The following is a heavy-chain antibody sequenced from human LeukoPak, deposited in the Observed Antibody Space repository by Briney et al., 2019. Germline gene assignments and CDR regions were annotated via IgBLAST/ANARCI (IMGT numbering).Heavy chain of an antibody. CDR2: IWFDGSIE. V-gene: IGHV3-33*01. D-gene: IGHD6-13*01. CDR1: GFTFSSYG. J-gene: IGHJ4*02. CDR3: AREGAAAGSTFDN. Sequence: TGGSLRLSCAASGFTFSSYGMHWVRQAPGQGLEWVAVIWFDGSIEYYADSVKGRFTISRDNSENTLYLQMNGLRAEDTALYYCAREGAAAGSTFDNWGQGTLVTVSS.